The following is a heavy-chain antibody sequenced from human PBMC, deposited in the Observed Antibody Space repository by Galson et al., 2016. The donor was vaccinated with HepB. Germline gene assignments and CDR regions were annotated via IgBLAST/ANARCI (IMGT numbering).Heavy chain of an antibody. CDR1: GFTFSTYG. Sequence: SLRLSCAASGFTFSTYGMHWVRQAPGKGLEWVAVIWHDGSNKYYADSVKGRFTISRDNSKNTVYLQMSSLRVDDTAVYYCAKVGWREYDGYWGQGTLVTVSS. D-gene: IGHD3-10*01. CDR3: AKVGWREYDGY. CDR2: IWHDGSNK. V-gene: IGHV3-33*06. J-gene: IGHJ4*02.